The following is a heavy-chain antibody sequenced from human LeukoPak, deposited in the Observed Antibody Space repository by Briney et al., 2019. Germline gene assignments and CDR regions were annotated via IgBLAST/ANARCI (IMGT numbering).Heavy chain of an antibody. CDR3: ARDKLGSSGWFLSFDY. CDR1: GFTFSSYA. V-gene: IGHV3-30-3*01. Sequence: AGRSLRLSCAASGFTFSSYAMHWVRQAPGKGLEWVAVISYDGSNKYYVDSVKGRFTISRDNSKNTLDLQMNSLRAEDTAVYYCARDKLGSSGWFLSFDYWGQGTLVTVSS. D-gene: IGHD6-19*01. CDR2: ISYDGSNK. J-gene: IGHJ4*02.